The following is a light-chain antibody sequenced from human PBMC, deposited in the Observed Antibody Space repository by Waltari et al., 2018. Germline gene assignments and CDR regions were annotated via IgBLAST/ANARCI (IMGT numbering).Light chain of an antibody. CDR1: TGAVTSGYD. CDR2: SNT. V-gene: IGLV7-43*01. J-gene: IGLJ3*02. CDR3: LVSNGGAWV. Sequence: QTVVTQEPSLTVSPGATVTLTCASSTGAVTSGYDSHWFQQKPGQPPRPLISSNTNKHSWTPGRISGSLLGDKAALTLSDAQPEDEADYYCLVSNGGAWVFGGGTKLTVL.